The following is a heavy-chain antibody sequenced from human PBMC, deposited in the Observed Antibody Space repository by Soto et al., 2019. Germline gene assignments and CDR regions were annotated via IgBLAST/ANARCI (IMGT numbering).Heavy chain of an antibody. D-gene: IGHD6-13*01. Sequence: PGGSLRLSCAASGFTFSSYAMSWVRQAPGKGLEWVSAISGSGGSTYYADSVKGRFTISRDNSKNTLYLQMNSLRAEDTAVYYCANLGEGGIAAADTLDAFGIWGQGTRGTV. CDR2: ISGSGGST. J-gene: IGHJ3*02. CDR3: ANLGEGGIAAADTLDAFGI. V-gene: IGHV3-23*01. CDR1: GFTFSSYA.